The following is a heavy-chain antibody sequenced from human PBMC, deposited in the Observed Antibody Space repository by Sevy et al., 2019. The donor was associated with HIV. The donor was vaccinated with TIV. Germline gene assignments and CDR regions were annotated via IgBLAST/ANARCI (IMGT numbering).Heavy chain of an antibody. CDR2: IYPDDSET. V-gene: IGHV5-51*01. J-gene: IGHJ4*02. Sequence: GESLKISCKGSGYSFTRYWIAWMRQMPGKGLEWMGIIYPDDSETRDSPSFQGQVTISADKSISTAYLQWSSLRGSHSAMYYCARLTSTRGICYLDYWGQGNEVTVSS. D-gene: IGHD2-8*02. CDR1: GYSFTRYW. CDR3: ARLTSTRGICYLDY.